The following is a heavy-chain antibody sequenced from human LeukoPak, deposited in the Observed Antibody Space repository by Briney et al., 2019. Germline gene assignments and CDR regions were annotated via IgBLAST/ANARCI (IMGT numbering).Heavy chain of an antibody. CDR1: GFTFSSYW. V-gene: IGHV3-66*01. CDR2: IYSGGST. CDR3: ARENDGRDAFDI. J-gene: IGHJ3*02. Sequence: GGSLRLSCAASGFTFSSYWMSRVRQAPGKGLEWVSVIYSGGSTYYADSAKGRITISRDNSKNTLYLQMNSLRAEDTAVYYCARENDGRDAFDIWGQGTMVTVSS. D-gene: IGHD1-1*01.